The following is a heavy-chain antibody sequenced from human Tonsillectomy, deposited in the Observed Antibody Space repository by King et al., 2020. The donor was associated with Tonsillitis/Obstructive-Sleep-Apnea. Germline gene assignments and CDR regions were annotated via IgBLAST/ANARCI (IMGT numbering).Heavy chain of an antibody. V-gene: IGHV4-39*01. J-gene: IGHJ6*03. CDR1: GGSISSSSYY. CDR2: IYYSGST. Sequence: LPLQESGPGLVKPSETLSLTCTVSGGSISSSSYYWGWIRQPPGKGLEWIGSIYYSGSTYYNPSLKSRVTISVDTSKNQFSLKLSSVTAADTAVYYCVGVGIRFLEWLVAPNPGRGYYYYYMDVWGKGTTVTVSS. D-gene: IGHD3-3*01. CDR3: VGVGIRFLEWLVAPNPGRGYYYYYMDV.